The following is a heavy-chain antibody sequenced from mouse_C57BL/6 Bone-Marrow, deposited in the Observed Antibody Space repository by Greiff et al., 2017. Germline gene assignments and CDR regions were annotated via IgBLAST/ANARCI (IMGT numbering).Heavy chain of an antibody. CDR2: IYPGSGST. CDR1: GYTFTSYW. J-gene: IGHJ4*01. Sequence: VQLQQSGAELVKPGASVKMSCKASGYTFTSYWITWVKQRPGQGLEWIGDIYPGSGSTNYNEKFKSKATLTVDTSSSTAYMQLSSLTSEDSAVYYCARDYDGYYLSMDYWGQGTSVTVSS. V-gene: IGHV1-55*01. CDR3: ARDYDGYYLSMDY. D-gene: IGHD2-3*01.